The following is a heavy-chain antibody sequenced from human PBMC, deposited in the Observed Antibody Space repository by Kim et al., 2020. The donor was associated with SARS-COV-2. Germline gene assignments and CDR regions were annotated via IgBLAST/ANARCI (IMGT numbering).Heavy chain of an antibody. CDR3: ARGGTIGIPGYYYGMDV. V-gene: IGHV4-30-4*01. J-gene: IGHJ6*02. CDR2: IYYSGST. Sequence: SETLSLTCTVSGGSISSGDYYWSWIRQPPGKGLEWIGYIYYSGSTYYNPSLKSRVTISVDTSKNQFSLKLSSVTAADTAVYYCARGGTIGIPGYYYGMDVWGQGTTVTVSS. D-gene: IGHD2-21*01. CDR1: GGSISSGDYY.